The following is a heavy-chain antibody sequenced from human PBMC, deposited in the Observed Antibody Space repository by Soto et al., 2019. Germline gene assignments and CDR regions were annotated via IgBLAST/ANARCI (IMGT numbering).Heavy chain of an antibody. Sequence: GGALRVYCADSGFTFSSYSMNWVRQAPGKGLEWVSSISSSSSYIYYADSVKGRFTISRDNAKNSLYLQMNSLRAEDTAVYYCARELGQKFDYWGQGTLVTVSS. CDR1: GFTFSSYS. CDR3: ARELGQKFDY. CDR2: ISSSSSYI. J-gene: IGHJ4*02. V-gene: IGHV3-21*01.